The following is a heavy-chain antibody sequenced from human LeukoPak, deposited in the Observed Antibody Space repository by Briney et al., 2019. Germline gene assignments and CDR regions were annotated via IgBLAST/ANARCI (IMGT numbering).Heavy chain of an antibody. D-gene: IGHD6-13*01. V-gene: IGHV4-61*08. Sequence: ESGPTLVNPTQTLTLTCTFSGFSLSTSGMCVSWIRQPPGKGLEWIGYIYYSGSTNYNPSLKSRVTISADTSKNQFSLKLSSVTAADTAVYYCARHSAAAGTLGYWGQGTLVTVSS. CDR1: GFSLSTSGMC. CDR3: ARHSAAAGTLGY. J-gene: IGHJ4*02. CDR2: IYYSGST.